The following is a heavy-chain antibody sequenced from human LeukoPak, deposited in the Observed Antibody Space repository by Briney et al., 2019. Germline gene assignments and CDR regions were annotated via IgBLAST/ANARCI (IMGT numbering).Heavy chain of an antibody. J-gene: IGHJ6*03. CDR2: IYYSGST. V-gene: IGHV4-59*01. CDR3: ARAYYYYYMDV. CDR1: GGSISSYY. Sequence: SETLSLTCTVSGGSISSYYWSWIRQPPGKGLEWIGYIYYSGSTNYNPSLESRVTISVDTSKNQFSLKLSSVTAADTAVYYCARAYYYYYMDVWGKGTTVTISS.